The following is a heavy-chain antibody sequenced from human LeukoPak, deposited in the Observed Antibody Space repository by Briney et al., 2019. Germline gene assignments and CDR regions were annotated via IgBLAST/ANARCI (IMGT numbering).Heavy chain of an antibody. CDR1: GGSISSSTYS. D-gene: IGHD6-19*01. CDR2: IYYSGST. J-gene: IGHJ4*02. V-gene: IGHV4-39*01. CDR3: ARHVEGRSGWPYYFDY. Sequence: SETLSLTCTVSGGSISSSTYSWGWIRQPPGKGLEWIGSIYYSGSTYYNPSLKSRVTISVDTSKNQFSLKVSSVTAADTAVYYCARHVEGRSGWPYYFDYWGQGPLVTVSS.